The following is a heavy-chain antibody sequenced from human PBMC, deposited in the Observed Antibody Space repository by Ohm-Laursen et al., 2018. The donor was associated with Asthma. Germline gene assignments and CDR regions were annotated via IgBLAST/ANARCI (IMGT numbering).Heavy chain of an antibody. J-gene: IGHJ4*02. CDR2: INPSGGST. D-gene: IGHD6-13*01. V-gene: IGHV1-46*03. CDR3: SREHWVSAADTGYLDS. CDR1: GYTFTSYY. Sequence: ASVKVSCKVSGYTFTSYYMHWVRQAPGQGLEWMGIINPSGGSTSYAQKFQDRVTMTRDTSSRTVYMELSSLRSEDTAVYFCSREHWVSAADTGYLDSWGQGTLVTVSS.